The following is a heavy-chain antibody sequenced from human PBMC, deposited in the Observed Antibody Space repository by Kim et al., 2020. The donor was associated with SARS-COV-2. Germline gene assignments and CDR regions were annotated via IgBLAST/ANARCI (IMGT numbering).Heavy chain of an antibody. CDR2: IYYSGST. CDR3: ARGRDFDY. V-gene: IGHV4-59*01. CDR1: GGSISSYY. Sequence: SETLSLICTVSGGSISSYYWSWIRQPPGKGLEWIGYIYYSGSTNYNPSLKSRVTISVDTSKNQFSLKLSSVTAADTAVYYCARGRDFDYWGQGTLVTVSS. J-gene: IGHJ4*02.